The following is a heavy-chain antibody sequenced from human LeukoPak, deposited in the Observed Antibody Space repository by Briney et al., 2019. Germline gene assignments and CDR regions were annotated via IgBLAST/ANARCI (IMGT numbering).Heavy chain of an antibody. D-gene: IGHD6-6*01. Sequence: GGSLRLSCAASGFTFSDYYMSWIRQAPGKGLEWVSYISSSGSTIYYADSVKGRFTISRDNAKNSLYLQMNSLRAEDTAVYYCARDASSSSPYYYYMDVWGKGTTVTVS. CDR3: ARDASSSSPYYYYMDV. V-gene: IGHV3-11*04. J-gene: IGHJ6*03. CDR1: GFTFSDYY. CDR2: ISSSGSTI.